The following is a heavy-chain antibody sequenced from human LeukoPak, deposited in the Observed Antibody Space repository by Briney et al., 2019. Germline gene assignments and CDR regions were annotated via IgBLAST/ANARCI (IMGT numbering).Heavy chain of an antibody. CDR2: INHSGST. V-gene: IGHV4-34*01. Sequence: SETLSLTCAVYGGSFSGYYWSWIRQPPGKGLEWIGEINHSGSTNYNPSLKSRVTISVDTSKNQFSLKLSSVTAADTAMYYCARASHYYDSSGYFHWGQGTLVTVSS. D-gene: IGHD3-22*01. CDR1: GGSFSGYY. J-gene: IGHJ4*02. CDR3: ARASHYYDSSGYFH.